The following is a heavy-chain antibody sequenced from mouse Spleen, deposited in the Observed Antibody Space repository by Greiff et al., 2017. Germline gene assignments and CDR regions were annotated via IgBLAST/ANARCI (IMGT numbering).Heavy chain of an antibody. Sequence: DVQLVESGGGLVQPGGSLKLSCAASGFTFSDYYMYWVRQTPEKRLEWVAYISNGGGSTYYPDTVKGRFTISRDNAKNTLYLQMSRLKSEDTAMYYCARHGTTGYFDVWGTGTTVTVSS. V-gene: IGHV5-12*01. CDR1: GFTFSDYY. CDR2: ISNGGGST. J-gene: IGHJ1*03. CDR3: ARHGTTGYFDV. D-gene: IGHD1-1*01.